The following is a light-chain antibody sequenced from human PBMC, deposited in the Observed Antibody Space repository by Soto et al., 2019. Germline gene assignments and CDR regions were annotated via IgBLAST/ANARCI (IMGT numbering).Light chain of an antibody. CDR1: QGISSD. J-gene: IGKJ1*01. CDR2: DAS. V-gene: IGKV1-13*02. Sequence: QLSQSXSSLSAFQPDXXXXXXXVSQGISSDLAWYQHKXGKAPKLLIYDASXLESGVPARFRGSGSGTDFTLTISSLQTDDFATYYCQHYNSYSEAFGEGPKVDIK. CDR3: QHYNSYSEA.